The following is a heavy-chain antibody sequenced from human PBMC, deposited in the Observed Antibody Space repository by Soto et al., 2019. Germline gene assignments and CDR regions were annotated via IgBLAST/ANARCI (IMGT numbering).Heavy chain of an antibody. CDR2: INPSGGST. CDR3: ARDQGMATISNNFDY. J-gene: IGHJ4*02. V-gene: IGHV1-46*01. Sequence: ASVKVPCKASGYTFTSYYMHWVRQAPGQGLEWMGIINPSGGSTSYAQKFQGRVTMTRDTSTSTVYMELSSLRSEDTAVYYCARDQGMATISNNFDYWGQGTLVTVSS. CDR1: GYTFTSYY. D-gene: IGHD5-12*01.